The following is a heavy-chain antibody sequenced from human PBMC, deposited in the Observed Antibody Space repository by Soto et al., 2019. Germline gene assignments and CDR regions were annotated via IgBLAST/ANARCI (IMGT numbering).Heavy chain of an antibody. J-gene: IGHJ4*02. D-gene: IGHD3-3*01. V-gene: IGHV4-30-4*01. Sequence: PSETLSLTCTVSGGSISSGDYYWSWIRQPPGKGLEWIGYIYYSGSTYYNPSLKGRVTISVDTSKNQFSLKLSSVTAADTAVYYCARGRLPHYDFWSGYSLYFDYWGQGTLVTVSS. CDR1: GGSISSGDYY. CDR2: IYYSGST. CDR3: ARGRLPHYDFWSGYSLYFDY.